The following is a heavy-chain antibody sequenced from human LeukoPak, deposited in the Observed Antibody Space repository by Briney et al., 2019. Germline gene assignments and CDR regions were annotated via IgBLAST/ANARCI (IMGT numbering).Heavy chain of an antibody. J-gene: IGHJ4*02. CDR2: INHSGST. D-gene: IGHD3-10*01. CDR3: ARAGYGSVTYYFDY. V-gene: IGHV4-34*01. CDR1: GGSISGYY. Sequence: PSETLSLTCTVSGGSISGYYWSWIRQPPGKGLEWIGEINHSGSTNYNPSLKSRVTISVDTSKNQFSLKLSSVTAADTAVYYCARAGYGSVTYYFDYWGQGTLVTVSS.